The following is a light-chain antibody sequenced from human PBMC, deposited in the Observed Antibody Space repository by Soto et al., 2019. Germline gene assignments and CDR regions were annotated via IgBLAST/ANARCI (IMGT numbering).Light chain of an antibody. J-gene: IGKJ1*01. CDR1: QSFRGL. V-gene: IGKV3-15*01. Sequence: EVVLTQSPVTLSLSPGERATLSFRGSQSFRGLLAWYQQTPGQAPRLLIYGASTRATGIPVRFSGSASGTEFTLTISSLQSEDFTVYYCQQYNKWPLTFGQGTKVDIK. CDR3: QQYNKWPLT. CDR2: GAS.